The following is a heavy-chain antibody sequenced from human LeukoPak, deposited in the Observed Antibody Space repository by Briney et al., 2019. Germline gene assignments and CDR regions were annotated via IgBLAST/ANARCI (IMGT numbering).Heavy chain of an antibody. CDR1: GYSISSGYY. CDR3: AREGYGYEDY. D-gene: IGHD5-18*01. J-gene: IGHJ4*02. CDR2: IYHSGNA. V-gene: IGHV4-38-2*02. Sequence: SETLSLTCSVSGYSISSGYYWGWIRQPPGKGLEWIGSIYHSGNAYYNPSLKSRVTISVDTSKNQFSLKLSSVTAADTAVYYCAREGYGYEDYWGQGTLVTVSS.